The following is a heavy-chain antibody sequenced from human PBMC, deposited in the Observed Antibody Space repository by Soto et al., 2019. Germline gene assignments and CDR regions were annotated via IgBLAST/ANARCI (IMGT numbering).Heavy chain of an antibody. CDR1: GGSISSGDYY. CDR2: IYYSGTT. J-gene: IGHJ4*02. D-gene: IGHD3-10*01. CDR3: ARGIVWFGEL. V-gene: IGHV4-30-4*01. Sequence: SETLSLTCTVAGGSISSGDYYWSWIRQPPGKGLEWIGYIYYSGTTDYSPSLKSRVTISIDTPKNQFSLKLSSVTAADTAVYYCARGIVWFGELWGQGTLVPVSS.